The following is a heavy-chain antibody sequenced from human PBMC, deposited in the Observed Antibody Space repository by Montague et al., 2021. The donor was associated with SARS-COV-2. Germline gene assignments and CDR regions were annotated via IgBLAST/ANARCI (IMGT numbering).Heavy chain of an antibody. CDR3: ATQEDPSGWIPGPFDF. D-gene: IGHD6-19*01. CDR1: GGSISSSSYY. Sequence: SETRSLTCTVSGGSISSSSYYWAWIRQPPGKGLEWIGSIYYRGSTYYNPSLKSRVFISVDTSKNQLSLTLTSVTAADTAVYYCATQEDPSGWIPGPFDFWGQGTLLSVSP. V-gene: IGHV4-39*01. J-gene: IGHJ4*02. CDR2: IYYRGST.